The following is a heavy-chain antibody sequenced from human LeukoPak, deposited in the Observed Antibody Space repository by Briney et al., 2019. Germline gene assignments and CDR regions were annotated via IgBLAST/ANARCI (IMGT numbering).Heavy chain of an antibody. D-gene: IGHD3-10*02. V-gene: IGHV3-7*03. J-gene: IGHJ4*02. CDR1: GFTFSSYW. CDR2: IKDGGSVK. Sequence: GGSLRLSCAASGFTFSSYWMSWVRQAPGKGLEWVASIKDGGSVKYYVDSVKGRFTISRDNAKNSLHLQMDSLRAEDTAVYHCARIQLFHGDFDYWGQGTPVTVSS. CDR3: ARIQLFHGDFDY.